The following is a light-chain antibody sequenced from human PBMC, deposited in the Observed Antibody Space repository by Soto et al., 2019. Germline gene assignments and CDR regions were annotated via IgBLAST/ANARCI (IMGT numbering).Light chain of an antibody. CDR2: FNN. J-gene: IGLJ2*01. CDR3: AAWDDSLNGRV. V-gene: IGLV1-44*01. CDR1: SSNIGSNT. Sequence: QSVLTQPPSASGTPGQSVTISCFGSSSNIGSNTVSWYQQLPGTAPKVLIYFNNQRPSGVPDRFSGSKSGTSASLAISGLQSEDEADYFGAAWDDSLNGRVFGGGTKLTVL.